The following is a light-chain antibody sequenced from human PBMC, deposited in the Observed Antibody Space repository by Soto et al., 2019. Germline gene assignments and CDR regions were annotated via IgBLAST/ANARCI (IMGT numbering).Light chain of an antibody. V-gene: IGKV3-20*01. Sequence: EVVLTQSPDTLSLSPGERATLSCRASQTISNSHLAWHQQKPGQAPRLLIFGASNRAAGIPDRFSGSGSGTDFTLTISSLQPEDFAVYYWQQLGTFGQGTKVDIK. CDR3: QQLGT. CDR2: GAS. J-gene: IGKJ1*01. CDR1: QTISNSH.